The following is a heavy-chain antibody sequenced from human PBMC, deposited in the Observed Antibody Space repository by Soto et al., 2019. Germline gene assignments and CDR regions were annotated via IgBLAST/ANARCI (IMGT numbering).Heavy chain of an antibody. D-gene: IGHD5-18*01. CDR2: ISYDGSNK. Sequence: QVQLVESGGGVVQPGRSLRLSCAASGFTFSSYAMHWVRQAPGKGLEWVAVISYDGSNKYYADSVKGRFTISRDNSKNTRYLQMNSLRAEDTAVYYCARGLSGYSYGYFIYYGMDVWGQGTTVTVSS. J-gene: IGHJ6*02. V-gene: IGHV3-30-3*01. CDR3: ARGLSGYSYGYFIYYGMDV. CDR1: GFTFSSYA.